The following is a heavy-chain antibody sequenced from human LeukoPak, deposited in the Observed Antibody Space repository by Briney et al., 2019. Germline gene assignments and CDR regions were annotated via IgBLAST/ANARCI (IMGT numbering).Heavy chain of an antibody. CDR2: IGSSGTTI. D-gene: IGHD6-19*01. V-gene: IGHV3-48*03. J-gene: IGHJ4*02. Sequence: GGSLRLSCAVSGFPFSIYEMNWVRQAPGRGLEWVSNIGSSGTTIYYADSVKGRFSISRDNAKSSLYLQMNSLRVEDTAVYYCALLAVASDFDYWGQGALVTVSS. CDR1: GFPFSIYE. CDR3: ALLAVASDFDY.